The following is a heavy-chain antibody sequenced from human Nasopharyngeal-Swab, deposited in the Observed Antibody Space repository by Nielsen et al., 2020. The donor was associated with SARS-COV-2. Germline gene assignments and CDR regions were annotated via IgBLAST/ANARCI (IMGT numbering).Heavy chain of an antibody. V-gene: IGHV4-61*01. CDR2: IYYSGST. CDR1: GGSVSSGSYY. D-gene: IGHD2-2*01. J-gene: IGHJ6*02. CDR3: ARDDLIVVVPAAMEPPGMDV. Sequence: SETLSLTCTVSGGSVSSGSYYWSWIRQPPGKGLEWIGYIYYSGSTNYNPSLKSRVTISVDTSKNQFSLKLSSVTAADTAVYYCARDDLIVVVPAAMEPPGMDVWGQGTTVTVSS.